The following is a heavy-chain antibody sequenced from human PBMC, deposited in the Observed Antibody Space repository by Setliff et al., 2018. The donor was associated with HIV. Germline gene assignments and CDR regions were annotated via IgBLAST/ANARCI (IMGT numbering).Heavy chain of an antibody. CDR1: GGSFIGYH. Sequence: SETLSLTCRVSGGSFIGYHWSWVRQSPTKGLQWIGEISHSGTTKYNPSLKSLFAMSADTSKSEFSLKMTSVTAADTAVYYCARVGRDRLVASGLYFDLWGRGTQVTVSS. CDR3: ARVGRDRLVASGLYFDL. CDR2: ISHSGTT. D-gene: IGHD6-19*01. V-gene: IGHV4-34*01. J-gene: IGHJ2*01.